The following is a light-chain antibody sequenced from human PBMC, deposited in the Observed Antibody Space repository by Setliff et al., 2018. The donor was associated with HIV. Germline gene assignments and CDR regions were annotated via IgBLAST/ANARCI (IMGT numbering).Light chain of an antibody. V-gene: IGLV2-11*01. CDR2: DVN. CDR3: SSYAGTYTYV. J-gene: IGLJ1*01. Sequence: QSALTQPRSVSGSPGQSVTISCTGTNSDVGGYMYVSWFQQLPGEVPRLMIYDVNKRPSGVPDRFSGSKSGNTASLTISGLQVGDEADYYCSSYAGTYTYVFGTGTKVTVL. CDR1: NSDVGGYMY.